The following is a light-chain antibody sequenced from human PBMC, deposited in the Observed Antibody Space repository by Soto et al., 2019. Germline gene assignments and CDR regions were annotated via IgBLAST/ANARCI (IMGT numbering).Light chain of an antibody. CDR1: SSDVGGYNY. CDR2: EVS. Sequence: QSALTQPPSASGSPGQSVTISCTGTSSDVGGYNYVSWYQQHPGKAPKLMIYEVSKRPSGVTDRVSGSKSGNTASLTVSGLQAEDEADYYCTSYAGSDSVVFGGGTKLTVL. J-gene: IGLJ2*01. CDR3: TSYAGSDSVV. V-gene: IGLV2-8*01.